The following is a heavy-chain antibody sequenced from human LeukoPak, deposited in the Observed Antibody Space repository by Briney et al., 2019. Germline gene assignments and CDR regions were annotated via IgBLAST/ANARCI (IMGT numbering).Heavy chain of an antibody. Sequence: PTETLSLTCTVSGGSISSGGYYWSCIRQHPGKGLEWIGYIYYSGSTYYNPSLKSRVTISVDTSNNQFSLKLSSVTAADTAVYYCARIGYSGYDFDYWGQGTLVTVSS. CDR1: GGSISSGGYY. J-gene: IGHJ4*02. V-gene: IGHV4-31*03. CDR3: ARIGYSGYDFDY. CDR2: IYYSGST. D-gene: IGHD5-12*01.